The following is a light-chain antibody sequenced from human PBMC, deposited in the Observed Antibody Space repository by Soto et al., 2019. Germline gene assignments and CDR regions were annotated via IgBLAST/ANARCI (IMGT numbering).Light chain of an antibody. Sequence: DGRRTQSPSSLAASVGDRVTITCRASQTISTYLNWNQQKPGKAPRLLIYDASSLLSGVPSRFSGSGSGTDFTLTIASLQPEDFSTYYCQQSDSTPYTFGQGTKVDI. CDR3: QQSDSTPYT. V-gene: IGKV1-39*01. CDR1: QTISTY. J-gene: IGKJ2*01. CDR2: DAS.